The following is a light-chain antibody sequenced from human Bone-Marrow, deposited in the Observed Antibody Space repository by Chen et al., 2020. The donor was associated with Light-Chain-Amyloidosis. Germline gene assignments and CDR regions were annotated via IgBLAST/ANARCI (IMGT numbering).Light chain of an antibody. V-gene: IGKV3-20*01. Sequence: EIVLTQSPGTLSLSPGEGANLSCRASQTISSHYLTWYQQKFGQAPRLLMYGSSSRATGIPDRFTGSGSGTDFTLTINRLEPEDFAMYYCQQYGTSPLTFGGGTKVEIK. CDR1: QTISSHY. J-gene: IGKJ4*01. CDR3: QQYGTSPLT. CDR2: GSS.